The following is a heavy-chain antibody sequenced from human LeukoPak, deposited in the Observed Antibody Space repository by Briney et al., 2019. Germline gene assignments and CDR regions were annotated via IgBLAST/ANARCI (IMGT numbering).Heavy chain of an antibody. CDR2: VHHGGAT. CDR3: ASLQSSGWPPRGGDS. Sequence: GSLTLSCAASGFTFSDYAMSWVRQAPGKGLEWIGSVHHGGATHYNPSLESRVTVSEDTSKSQISLKLSSVTAADTGVYYCASLQSSGWPPRGGDSWGQGTLVTVSS. D-gene: IGHD6-19*01. J-gene: IGHJ4*02. CDR1: GFTFSDYA. V-gene: IGHV4-38-2*01.